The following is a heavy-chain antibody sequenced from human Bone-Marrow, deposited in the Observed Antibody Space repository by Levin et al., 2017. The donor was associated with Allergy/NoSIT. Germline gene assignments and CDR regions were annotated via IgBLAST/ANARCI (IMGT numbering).Heavy chain of an antibody. CDR1: GFTVSSNY. CDR2: IYSGGST. CDR3: ARAGIQLWDVPFDY. D-gene: IGHD5-18*01. V-gene: IGHV3-66*01. J-gene: IGHJ4*02. Sequence: GESLKISCAASGFTVSSNYMSWVRQAPGKGLEWVSVIYSGGSTYYADSVKGRFTISRDNSKNTLYLQMNSLRAEDTAVYYCARAGIQLWDVPFDYWGQGTLVTVSS.